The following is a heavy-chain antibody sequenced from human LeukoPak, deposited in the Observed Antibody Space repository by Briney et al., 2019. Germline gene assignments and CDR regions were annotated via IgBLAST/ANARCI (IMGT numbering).Heavy chain of an antibody. J-gene: IGHJ5*02. Sequence: SVKVSCKASGGTFSSYAISWVRQAPGQGLEWMGGIIPIFGTANYAQKFQGRVTITADKSTSTAYMELSSLRSEDTAVYYCAREAIVVEPAAMEGASRFDPWGQGTLVTVSS. V-gene: IGHV1-69*06. CDR1: GGTFSSYA. CDR2: IIPIFGTA. D-gene: IGHD2-2*01. CDR3: AREAIVVEPAAMEGASRFDP.